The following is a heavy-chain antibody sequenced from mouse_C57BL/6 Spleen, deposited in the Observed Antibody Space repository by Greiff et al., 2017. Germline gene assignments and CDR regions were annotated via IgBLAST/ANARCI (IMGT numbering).Heavy chain of an antibody. Sequence: QVQLQQSGAELVRPGSSVKLSCKASCYTFTSYWMDLVKQRPGQGLEWIGNLYPSDSETHSTQKFKYKATLTVDKSSSTAYMQLSSRTSEDSAVYYCARGYSNYVVNYFDYWGQGTTLTVSS. J-gene: IGHJ2*01. CDR2: LYPSDSET. CDR1: CYTFTSYW. CDR3: ARGYSNYVVNYFDY. V-gene: IGHV1-61*01. D-gene: IGHD2-5*01.